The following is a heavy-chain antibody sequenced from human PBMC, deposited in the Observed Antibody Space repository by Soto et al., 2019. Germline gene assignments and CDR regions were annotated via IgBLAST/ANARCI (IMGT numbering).Heavy chain of an antibody. J-gene: IGHJ6*01. V-gene: IGHV6-1*01. CDR2: TYYRSKWYN. CDR3: ARGELYYDILTGYYGIPHPCSFFYGMDA. D-gene: IGHD3-9*01. Sequence: SQTLSLTCAISGDSVSSNSAAWNWIRQCPSRDLEWLGRTYYRSKWYNDYAVSVKSRITINPDTSKNQFSLQLNSVTPEDTAVYYWARGELYYDILTGYYGIPHPCSFFYGMDAWGQGTTFTVPS. CDR1: GDSVSSNSAA.